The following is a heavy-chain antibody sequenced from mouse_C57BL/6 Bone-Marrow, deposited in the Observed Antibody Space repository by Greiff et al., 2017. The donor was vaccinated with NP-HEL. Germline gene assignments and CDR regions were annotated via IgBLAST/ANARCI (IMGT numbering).Heavy chain of an antibody. CDR3: TSILILYDYDGAFDV. CDR1: GFNIKDDY. Sequence: VQLQQSGAELVRPGASVKLSCTASGFNIKDDYMHWVKQRPEQGLEWIGWIDPENGDTEYASKFQGKATITADTSSNTAYLQLSSLTSEDTAVYYCTSILILYDYDGAFDVWGTGTTVTVSS. D-gene: IGHD2-4*01. J-gene: IGHJ1*03. CDR2: IDPENGDT. V-gene: IGHV14-4*01.